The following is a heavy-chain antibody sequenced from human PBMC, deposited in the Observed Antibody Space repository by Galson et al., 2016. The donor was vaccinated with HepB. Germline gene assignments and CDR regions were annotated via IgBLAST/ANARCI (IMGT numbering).Heavy chain of an antibody. V-gene: IGHV4-61*03. CDR1: SGSVNTAYYY. CDR3: AREFPHSNPAWGSYGMDV. J-gene: IGHJ6*02. Sequence: SETLSLTCSVSSGSVNTAYYYWTWIRYSPGKGLEWMGHIYYNGRTTYNPSLKSRVTMSLDTSKNHFSLNLNSVTTADTALYYCAREFPHSNPAWGSYGMDVWGRGTTVTISS. CDR2: IYYNGRT. D-gene: IGHD3-16*01.